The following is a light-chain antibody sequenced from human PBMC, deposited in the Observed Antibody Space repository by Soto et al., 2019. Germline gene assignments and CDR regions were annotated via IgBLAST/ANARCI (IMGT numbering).Light chain of an antibody. CDR2: GAS. V-gene: IGKV3-15*01. CDR1: QSVSSN. Sequence: EIVMTQSPATLSVSPGERATLSCLASQSVSSNLAWYQQKPGQAPRLLIYGASTRATGIPARFSGSGSGTEFTLTISSPQSEDFAIYYCQQYNNWPQTCGQGTKVDI. CDR3: QQYNNWPQT. J-gene: IGKJ1*01.